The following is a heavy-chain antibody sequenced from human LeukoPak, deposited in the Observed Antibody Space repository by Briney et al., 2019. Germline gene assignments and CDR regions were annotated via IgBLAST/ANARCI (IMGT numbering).Heavy chain of an antibody. V-gene: IGHV3-11*04. CDR1: GFTFSDYY. CDR3: ARQSPRRVSST. J-gene: IGHJ6*04. Sequence: PGGSLRLSCAASGFTFSDYYMSWIRQAPGKGLEWISYISSSGLTVYYIDSVKGRFTISRDNAENSLFLEMNSLRVEDTAVYYCARQSPRRVSSTWGRGTMVTVSS. D-gene: IGHD6-19*01. CDR2: ISSSGLTV.